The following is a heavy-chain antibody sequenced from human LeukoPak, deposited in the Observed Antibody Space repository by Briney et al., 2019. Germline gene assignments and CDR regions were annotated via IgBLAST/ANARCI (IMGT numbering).Heavy chain of an antibody. V-gene: IGHV3-15*01. D-gene: IGHD3-10*01. CDR2: IKSKTDGGTT. J-gene: IGHJ4*02. Sequence: GGSLRVSCAASGFTFSNAWMSWVRQAPGKGLEWVGRIKSKTDGGTTDYAAPVKGRFTISRDDSKNTLYLQMNSLKTEDTAVYYCTTDLKYYYGSGSYYLLDYWGQGTLVTVSS. CDR1: GFTFSNAW. CDR3: TTDLKYYYGSGSYYLLDY.